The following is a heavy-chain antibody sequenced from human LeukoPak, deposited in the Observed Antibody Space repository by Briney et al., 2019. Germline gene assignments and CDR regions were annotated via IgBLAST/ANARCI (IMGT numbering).Heavy chain of an antibody. J-gene: IGHJ6*03. Sequence: SVKVSCKASGGSFSSYAISWVRQAPGQGLEWMGGIIPIFGTANYAQKFQGRVTITTDESTSTAYMELSSLRSADTAVYYCASCYSSSSGPMGGVDYYYYYYMDVWGKGTTVTVSS. V-gene: IGHV1-69*05. CDR2: IIPIFGTA. D-gene: IGHD6-6*01. CDR1: GGSFSSYA. CDR3: ASCYSSSSGPMGGVDYYYYYYMDV.